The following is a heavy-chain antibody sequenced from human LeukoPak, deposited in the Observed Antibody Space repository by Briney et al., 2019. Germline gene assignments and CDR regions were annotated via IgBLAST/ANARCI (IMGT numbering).Heavy chain of an antibody. CDR2: IYTSGST. Sequence: PSETLSLTCTVSGGSISSGSYYWSWIRQPAGKGLEWIGRIYTSGSTNYNPSLKSRVTMSVDTSKNQFSLKLSSVTAADTAVYYRARDSTIFGVVPYFDYWGQGTLVTVSS. CDR3: ARDSTIFGVVPYFDY. D-gene: IGHD3-3*01. J-gene: IGHJ4*02. CDR1: GGSISSGSYY. V-gene: IGHV4-61*02.